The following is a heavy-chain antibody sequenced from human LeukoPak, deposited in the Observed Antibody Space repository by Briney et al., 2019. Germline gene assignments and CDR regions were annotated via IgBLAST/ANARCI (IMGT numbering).Heavy chain of an antibody. Sequence: GASVKVSCKASGYTFTSYGISWVRQAPGQGLEWMGWINPNNGGTNYAQSFQGRVTMTRDTSINTASMELNRLTSDDTAVYFCARARMSLGDFDYWGQGTLVTVSS. CDR1: GYTFTSYG. D-gene: IGHD3-10*01. CDR3: ARARMSLGDFDY. CDR2: INPNNGGT. V-gene: IGHV1-2*02. J-gene: IGHJ4*02.